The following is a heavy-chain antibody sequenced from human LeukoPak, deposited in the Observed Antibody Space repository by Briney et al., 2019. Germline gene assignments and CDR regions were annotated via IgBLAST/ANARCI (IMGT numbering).Heavy chain of an antibody. CDR2: IYHSGSS. CDR3: ARAPGYCSGTSCYFRFDP. V-gene: IGHV4-39*07. CDR1: GASISSTAHY. D-gene: IGHD2-2*03. J-gene: IGHJ5*02. Sequence: SETLSLTCTVSGASISSTAHYWAWIRQSPGKGLEWIASIYHSGSSYYNPSLKSRVTISLDTSKRHFSLNLSSVTASDTANDYCARAPGYCSGTSCYFRFDPWGQGTLVTVSS.